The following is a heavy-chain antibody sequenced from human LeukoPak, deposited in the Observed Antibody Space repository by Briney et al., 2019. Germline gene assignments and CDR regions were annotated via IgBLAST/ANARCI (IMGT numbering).Heavy chain of an antibody. CDR1: GFTFSSYA. CDR3: AKRAWGCSTSCPFDY. CDR2: ISGSGGST. D-gene: IGHD2-2*01. Sequence: GGSLRLSCAASGFTFSSYAMSWVRQAPGKGLEWVSAISGSGGSTYYADSVKGRFTISRDNSKNTLYLQMNSLRAEDTAIYYCAKRAWGCSTSCPFDYWGQGTLVTVSS. J-gene: IGHJ4*02. V-gene: IGHV3-23*01.